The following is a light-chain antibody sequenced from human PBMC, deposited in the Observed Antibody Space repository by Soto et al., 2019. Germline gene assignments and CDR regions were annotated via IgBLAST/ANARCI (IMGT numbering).Light chain of an antibody. CDR3: QQYYITPPTT. CDR2: WAS. CDR1: QSVLYSSNNKNY. Sequence: DIVMTQSPDSLAVSLGERATINCKSSQSVLYSSNNKNYLAWYQQKPGQPPKLLIYWASTRESGVPDRFSGSGSGSDFTLTISSLQAEDVAVYYCQQYYITPPTTLGGGTKVEIK. J-gene: IGKJ4*01. V-gene: IGKV4-1*01.